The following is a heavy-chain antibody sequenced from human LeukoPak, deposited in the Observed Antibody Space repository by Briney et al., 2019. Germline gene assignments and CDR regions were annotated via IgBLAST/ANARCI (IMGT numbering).Heavy chain of an antibody. V-gene: IGHV3-53*01. CDR2: IYRGGST. CDR3: ARDLDWNDEDYYYGMDV. D-gene: IGHD1-1*01. Sequence: GGSLRLSCAASGFTVSPNYMSWVRQAPGKGLEWVSVIYRGGSTYYADSVRDRFTISRDNSKNTLYLQMNSLRAEDTAVYYCARDLDWNDEDYYYGMDVWGQGTTVTVSS. CDR1: GFTVSPNY. J-gene: IGHJ6*02.